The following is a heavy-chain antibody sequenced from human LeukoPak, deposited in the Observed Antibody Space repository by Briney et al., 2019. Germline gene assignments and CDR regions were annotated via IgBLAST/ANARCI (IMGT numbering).Heavy chain of an antibody. CDR3: ASCGHFEY. Sequence: SQGLSLTCAISGDSVSSDSSAWTWFRQSPSRGLEWLGRTYYRSRWYYDYAVSVKSRITINPDTSKNQFSLQLNSVTPEDTAVYYCASCGHFEYWGQGTLVTVSS. V-gene: IGHV6-1*01. D-gene: IGHD6-25*01. CDR2: TYYRSRWYY. CDR1: GDSVSSDSSA. J-gene: IGHJ4*02.